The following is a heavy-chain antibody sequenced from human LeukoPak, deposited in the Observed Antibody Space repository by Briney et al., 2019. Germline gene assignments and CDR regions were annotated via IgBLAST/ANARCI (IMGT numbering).Heavy chain of an antibody. J-gene: IGHJ6*03. V-gene: IGHV1-18*01. Sequence: ASVKVSCKASGYTFTSYGISWVRQAPGQGPEWLGWISAYNGNTNYAQKLQGRVTMTTDTSTSTAYMELSSLRSEDTAVYYCARAIRGSKIASRYYFYYMDVWGKGTTVTVSS. CDR3: ARAIRGSKIASRYYFYYMDV. CDR1: GYTFTSYG. CDR2: ISAYNGNT. D-gene: IGHD3-10*01.